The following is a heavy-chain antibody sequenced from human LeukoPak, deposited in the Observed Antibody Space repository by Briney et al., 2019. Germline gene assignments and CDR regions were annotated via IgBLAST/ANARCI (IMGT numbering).Heavy chain of an antibody. Sequence: SQTLSLTYTVSGGSISSGDYYWSWIRQPPGKGLEWIGYIYYSGSTYYNPSLKGRVTISVDTSKNQFSLKLSSVTAADTAVYYCARSGYYILRYFDLWGRGTLVTVSS. J-gene: IGHJ2*01. CDR1: GGSISSGDYY. CDR2: IYYSGST. V-gene: IGHV4-30-4*08. CDR3: ARSGYYILRYFDL. D-gene: IGHD3-22*01.